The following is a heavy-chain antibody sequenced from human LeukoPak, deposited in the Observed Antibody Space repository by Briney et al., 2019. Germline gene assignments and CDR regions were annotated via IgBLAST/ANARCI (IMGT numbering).Heavy chain of an antibody. D-gene: IGHD3-3*01. CDR3: ARADWSGKPSGD. CDR1: GFTFSSYS. CDR2: ISSSSSYI. J-gene: IGHJ4*02. V-gene: IGHV3-21*01. Sequence: GRSLRLSCAASGFTFSSYSMNWVRQAPGKGLEWVSSISSSSSYIYYADSVKGRFTISRDNAKNSLYLQMNSLRAEDTAVYYCARADWSGKPSGDWGQGTLVTVSS.